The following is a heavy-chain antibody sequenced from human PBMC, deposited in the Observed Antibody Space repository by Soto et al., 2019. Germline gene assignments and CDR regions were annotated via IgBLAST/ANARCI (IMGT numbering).Heavy chain of an antibody. CDR3: ASSYCGGDCWDQIGYYYYGMDV. Sequence: SETLSLTCAVSGYSISSGYYWGWIRQPPGTGLEWIGSIYHSGSTYYNPSLKSRVTISVDTSKNQFSLKLSSVTAADTAVYYCASSYCGGDCWDQIGYYYYGMDVWGQGTTVTVSS. CDR1: GYSISSGYY. J-gene: IGHJ6*02. D-gene: IGHD2-21*02. V-gene: IGHV4-38-2*01. CDR2: IYHSGST.